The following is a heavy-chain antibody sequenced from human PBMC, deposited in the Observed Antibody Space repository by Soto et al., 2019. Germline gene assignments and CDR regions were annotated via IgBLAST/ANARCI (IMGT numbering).Heavy chain of an antibody. CDR1: GYTFTSYG. J-gene: IGHJ4*02. CDR3: ASLVRGVSSSYFVF. D-gene: IGHD3-10*01. V-gene: IGHV1-18*01. Sequence: ASVKVSCKASGYTFTSYGFSWARQAPGQGLEWMGWISANNGNTNYAQKFQGRVTMTEDTSTDTAYMELSSLRSEDTAVYYCASLVRGVSSSYFVFCCQGTLLTVFS. CDR2: ISANNGNT.